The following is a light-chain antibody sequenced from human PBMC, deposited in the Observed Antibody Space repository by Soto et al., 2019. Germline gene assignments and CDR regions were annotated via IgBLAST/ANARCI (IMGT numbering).Light chain of an antibody. Sequence: DIQLTPSPSFLSASVGDRVTITCRASQGISSYLAWYQQKPGKAPKLLIYAASTLQSGVPSRFSGSGSGTEFTLTISRLQPEDFATXYCQQLNSYPITFGQGTRLEIK. J-gene: IGKJ5*01. CDR2: AAS. CDR3: QQLNSYPIT. CDR1: QGISSY. V-gene: IGKV1-9*01.